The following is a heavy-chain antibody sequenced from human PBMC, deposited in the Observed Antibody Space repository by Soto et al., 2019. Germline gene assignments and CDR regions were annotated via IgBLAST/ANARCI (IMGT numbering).Heavy chain of an antibody. CDR3: ARGHYGDYA. D-gene: IGHD4-17*01. CDR2: IKQDGSEQ. J-gene: IGHJ5*02. CDR1: GFTFTTYW. Sequence: EVKLVESGGGLVRPGGSLRLSCAASGFTFTTYWMNWVRQAPGKGLEWVATIKQDGSEQYYVDSVKGRFAISRDNAKNSLSLQMNSLRADDTVVYYCARGHYGDYAWGPGTLVTVSS. V-gene: IGHV3-7*05.